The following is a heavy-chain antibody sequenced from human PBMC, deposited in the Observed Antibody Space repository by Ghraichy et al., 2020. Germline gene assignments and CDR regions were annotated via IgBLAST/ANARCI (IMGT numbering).Heavy chain of an antibody. D-gene: IGHD3-3*01. CDR2: IWYDGSNK. V-gene: IGHV3-33*08. Sequence: GGSLRLSCAASGFTFSSYGMHWVRQAPGKGLEWVAVIWYDGSNKYYADSVKGRFTISRDNSKNTLYLQMNSLRAEDTAVYYCARDRKYYDFWSGYPTYYYYYGMDVWGQGTTVTVSS. J-gene: IGHJ6*02. CDR3: ARDRKYYDFWSGYPTYYYYYGMDV. CDR1: GFTFSSYG.